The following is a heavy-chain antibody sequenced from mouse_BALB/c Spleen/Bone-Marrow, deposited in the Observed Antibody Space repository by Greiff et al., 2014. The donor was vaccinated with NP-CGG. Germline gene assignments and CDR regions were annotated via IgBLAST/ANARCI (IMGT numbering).Heavy chain of an antibody. CDR1: GFSLTTYG. CDR3: ARNHRGYYFDY. Sequence: VQLVESGPGLVQPSQSLSIICTVSGFSLTTYGVHWVRQSPGKGLEWLGVIWTGGSTDYNAAFISRLTISKDNSKSQVFFEMNSLQANDTAIYYCARNHRGYYFDYWGQGTALTVSS. V-gene: IGHV2-2*02. CDR2: IWTGGST. D-gene: IGHD3-1*01. J-gene: IGHJ2*01.